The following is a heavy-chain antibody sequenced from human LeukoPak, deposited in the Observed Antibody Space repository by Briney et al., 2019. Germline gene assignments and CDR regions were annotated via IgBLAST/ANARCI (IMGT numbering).Heavy chain of an antibody. Sequence: PSETLSLTCTVSGGSISSYYWSWIRQPPGKGLEWIGYIYYSGSTNYNPSLKSRVTISVDTSKNQFSLKLSSVTAADTAVYYCARVRATKGYYFDYWGQGTLVTVSS. V-gene: IGHV4-59*08. CDR3: ARVRATKGYYFDY. CDR2: IYYSGST. CDR1: GGSISSYY. D-gene: IGHD3-10*01. J-gene: IGHJ4*02.